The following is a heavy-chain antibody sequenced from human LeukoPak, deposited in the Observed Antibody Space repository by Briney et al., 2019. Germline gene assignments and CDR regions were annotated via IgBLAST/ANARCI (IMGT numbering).Heavy chain of an antibody. Sequence: ASVKVSCKVSGYTLTELSMHWVRQAPGKGLEWMGGFDPEDGETIYAQKFQGRVTMTEDTSTDTAYMELSSLRSEDTAVYYCATDEYDYVWGSYRYTAPLDYWGQGTLVTVSS. D-gene: IGHD3-16*02. CDR2: FDPEDGET. J-gene: IGHJ4*02. CDR1: GYTLTELS. CDR3: ATDEYDYVWGSYRYTAPLDY. V-gene: IGHV1-24*01.